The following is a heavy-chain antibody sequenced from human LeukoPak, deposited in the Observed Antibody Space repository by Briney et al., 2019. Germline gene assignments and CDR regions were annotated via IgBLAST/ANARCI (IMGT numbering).Heavy chain of an antibody. CDR1: GGSFSGYY. CDR2: INHSGST. CDR3: ARFRIVGARAFDY. Sequence: PSETLSLTCAVYGGSFSGYYWSWIRQPPGKGLEWIGEINHSGSTNYNPSLKSRVTISVDTSKNQFSLKLSSVTAADTAVYYCARFRIVGARAFDYWGQGTLVTVSS. D-gene: IGHD1-26*01. V-gene: IGHV4-34*01. J-gene: IGHJ4*02.